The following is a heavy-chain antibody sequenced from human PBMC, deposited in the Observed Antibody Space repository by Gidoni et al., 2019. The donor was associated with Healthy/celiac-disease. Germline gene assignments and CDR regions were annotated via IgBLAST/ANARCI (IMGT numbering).Heavy chain of an antibody. CDR3: AHSRTYYDFLSGYPHYYYYGMDV. V-gene: IGHV2-5*01. J-gene: IGHJ6*02. D-gene: IGHD3-3*01. CDR2: IYWNDDK. CDR1: GFSLSTSGVG. Sequence: QITLKESGPTLVKPTQTLTLTCTFSGFSLSTSGVGVGWIRQPPGKALEWLALIYWNDDKRYSPSLKSRLTITKDTSKNQVVLTMTNMDPVDTATYYCAHSRTYYDFLSGYPHYYYYGMDVWGQGTTVTVSS.